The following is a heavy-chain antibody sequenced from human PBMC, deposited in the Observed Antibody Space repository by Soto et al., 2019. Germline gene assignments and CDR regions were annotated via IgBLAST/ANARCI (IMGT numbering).Heavy chain of an antibody. D-gene: IGHD6-13*01. CDR3: ARDAAVNPPSSQGRLRRANWFDP. J-gene: IGHJ5*02. Sequence: ASVKVSCKASGGTFSSYAISWVRQAPGQGLEWMGGIIPIFGTANYAQKFQGRVTITADESTSTAYMELSSLRSEDTAVYYCARDAAVNPPSSQGRLRRANWFDPWGQGTLVTVSS. CDR2: IIPIFGTA. CDR1: GGTFSSYA. V-gene: IGHV1-69*13.